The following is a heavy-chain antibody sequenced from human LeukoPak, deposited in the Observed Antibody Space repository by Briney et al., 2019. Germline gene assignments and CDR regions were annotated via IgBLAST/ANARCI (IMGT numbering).Heavy chain of an antibody. CDR2: ISSNGGST. D-gene: IGHD6-13*01. V-gene: IGHV3-64*01. J-gene: IGHJ4*02. CDR3: ARGLFSGVAAANDC. CDR1: GFTFSSYA. Sequence: PGGSLRLSCAASGFTFSSYAMHWVRQAPGKGLEYVSGISSNGGSTYYANSVKGRFTISRDNSKNTLYLQMGSLRAEDMALYFCARGLFSGVAAANDCWGQGTLVTVSS.